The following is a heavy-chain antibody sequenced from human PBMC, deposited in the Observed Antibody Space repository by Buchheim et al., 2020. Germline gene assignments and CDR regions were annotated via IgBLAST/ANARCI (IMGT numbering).Heavy chain of an antibody. CDR2: LFGNGDGS. J-gene: IGHJ4*02. CDR3: AKDRNPDGAWDIDY. CDR1: GFTFRTYA. D-gene: IGHD1-26*01. Sequence: EVQLLESGGDLVKTGGSLRLSCAASGFTFRTYAMNWVRQAPGKGLEWVSGLFGNGDGSAYADSVKGRFIISRDNSKNTFYLQMNSLRVEDTALYFCAKDRNPDGAWDIDYWGQGTL. V-gene: IGHV3-23*01.